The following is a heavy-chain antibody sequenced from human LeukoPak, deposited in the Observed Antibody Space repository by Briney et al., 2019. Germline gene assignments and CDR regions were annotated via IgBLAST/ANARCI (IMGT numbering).Heavy chain of an antibody. D-gene: IGHD3-16*02. CDR1: GFTFSSYA. Sequence: GGSLRLSCAASGFTFSSYAMHWVRQAPGKGLEWVAVISYDGSNKYYADSVKGRFTISRDNSKNTLYLQMNSLRAEDTAVYYCARDRDYDYVWGSYRYTAIDYWGQGTLVTVSS. CDR2: ISYDGSNK. V-gene: IGHV3-30-3*01. CDR3: ARDRDYDYVWGSYRYTAIDY. J-gene: IGHJ4*02.